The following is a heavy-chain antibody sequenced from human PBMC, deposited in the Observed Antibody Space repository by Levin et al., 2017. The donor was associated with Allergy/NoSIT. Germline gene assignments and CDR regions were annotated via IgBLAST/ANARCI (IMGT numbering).Heavy chain of an antibody. CDR1: GFTFDDYG. CDR3: ARAYSSSWYPYYFDY. D-gene: IGHD6-13*01. Sequence: GESLKISCAASGFTFDDYGMSWVHQAPGKGLEWVSGINWNGGSTGYADSVKGRFTISRDNAKNSLYLQMNSLRAEDTALYYCARAYSSSWYPYYFDYWGQGTLVTVSS. CDR2: INWNGGST. V-gene: IGHV3-20*04. J-gene: IGHJ4*02.